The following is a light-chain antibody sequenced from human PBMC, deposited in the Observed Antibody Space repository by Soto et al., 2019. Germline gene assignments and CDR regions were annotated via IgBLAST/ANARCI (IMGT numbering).Light chain of an antibody. CDR1: LSIARH. J-gene: IGKJ5*01. Sequence: DIQMTQSPSSLSASVGDRVTITCRASLSIARHLNWYQQKPGKAPNLLIYAASSLQNGVPSRFRGGGSGTDVTLTINNLRPGDFATYDRLQTYSSLSITLGQGTRLEIK. CDR3: LQTYSSLSIT. V-gene: IGKV1-39*01. CDR2: AAS.